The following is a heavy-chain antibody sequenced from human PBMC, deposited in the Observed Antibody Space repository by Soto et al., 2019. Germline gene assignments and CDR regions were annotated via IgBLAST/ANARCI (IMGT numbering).Heavy chain of an antibody. CDR1: GGTFSSYG. Sequence: QVQLVQSGAEVKKPGSSVKVSCKASGGTFSSYGISWVRQAPGQGLEWMGGIIPIFGTADYAQEFQGRVTITADESAGPAYMQLSGLRSEDTAVYYCASHSYGPANYYCYGMDVWGQGTTVTVSS. D-gene: IGHD5-18*01. CDR2: IIPIFGTA. V-gene: IGHV1-69*12. CDR3: ASHSYGPANYYCYGMDV. J-gene: IGHJ6*02.